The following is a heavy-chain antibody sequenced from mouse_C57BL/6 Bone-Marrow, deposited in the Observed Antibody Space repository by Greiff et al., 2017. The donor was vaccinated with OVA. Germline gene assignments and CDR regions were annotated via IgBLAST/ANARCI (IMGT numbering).Heavy chain of an antibody. CDR3: ARWGVFHYSYYFDY. J-gene: IGHJ2*01. CDR2: IHPNSGST. CDR1: GYTFTSYW. D-gene: IGHD1-1*01. V-gene: IGHV1-64*01. Sequence: QVQLQQPGAELVKPGASVKLSCKASGYTFTSYWMHWVKQRPGQGLEWIGMIHPNSGSTNYNEKFKSKTTLTVDKSSSTAYMQLSSLTSEDSAVYYCARWGVFHYSYYFDYWGQGTTLTVSS.